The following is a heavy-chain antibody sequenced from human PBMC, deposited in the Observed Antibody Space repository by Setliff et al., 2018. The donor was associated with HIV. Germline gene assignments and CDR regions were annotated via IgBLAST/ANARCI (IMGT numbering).Heavy chain of an antibody. CDR2: VFYTGFA. Sequence: SETLSLTCTVSGGSISSFYWSWIRQPPGKGLEWMGYVFYTGFAAYNPSLKSRLTISVDTSKSQFSLRLTSVTAADTAIYYCARQVSIPGVAITPVDYWGQGALVTVSS. J-gene: IGHJ4*02. CDR3: ARQVSIPGVAITPVDY. CDR1: GGSISSFY. D-gene: IGHD5-12*01. V-gene: IGHV4-59*08.